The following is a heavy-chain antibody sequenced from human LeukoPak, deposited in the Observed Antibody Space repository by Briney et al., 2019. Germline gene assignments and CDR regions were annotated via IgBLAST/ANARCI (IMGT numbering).Heavy chain of an antibody. CDR2: VNPKSNFA. J-gene: IGHJ4*02. CDR1: GYTFSSYD. CDR3: ARGDRVRGGGTADF. V-gene: IGHV1-8*03. D-gene: IGHD2-15*01. Sequence: ASVKVSCKASGYTFSSYDINWVRQATGHGLEWMGWVNPKSNFAGYAPKFQDRVTITRDTSINTVYMELSSLTSDDTAVYCCARGDRVRGGGTADFWGQGTLVTVSS.